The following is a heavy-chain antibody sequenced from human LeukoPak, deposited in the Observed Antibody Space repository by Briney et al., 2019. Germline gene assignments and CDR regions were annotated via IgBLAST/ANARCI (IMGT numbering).Heavy chain of an antibody. CDR2: IHYSGST. Sequence: SQTLSLTCTVSGGSISSGDYYWSWIRQPPGKGLEWIGYIHYSGSTYYNPSLKSRVTISVDRSKNQFSLRLSSVTAADTAVYYCARDGAPALYGMDVWGQGTTVTVSS. CDR1: GGSISSGDYY. J-gene: IGHJ6*02. D-gene: IGHD2-2*01. V-gene: IGHV4-30-4*01. CDR3: ARDGAPALYGMDV.